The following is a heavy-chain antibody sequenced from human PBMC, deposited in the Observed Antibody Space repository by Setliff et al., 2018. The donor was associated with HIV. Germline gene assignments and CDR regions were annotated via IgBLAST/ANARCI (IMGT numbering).Heavy chain of an antibody. J-gene: IGHJ4*02. D-gene: IGHD2-15*01. V-gene: IGHV4-38-2*02. Sequence: PSETLSLTCTVSGYSITSGYYWGWIRQPPGKGLEWIGSIHHSGSTYYNPSLKSRVIISVDTSKNEVSLKVSSVTAADTAAYYCARVDRCSGGSCYFIDYWGQGTLVTVS. CDR1: GYSITSGYY. CDR3: ARVDRCSGGSCYFIDY. CDR2: IHHSGST.